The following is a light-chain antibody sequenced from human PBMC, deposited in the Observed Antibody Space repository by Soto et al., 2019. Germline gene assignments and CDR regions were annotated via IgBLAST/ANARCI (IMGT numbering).Light chain of an antibody. V-gene: IGLV2-23*02. CDR2: EVS. J-gene: IGLJ2*01. CDR1: SSDVGSYNL. Sequence: QSALTQPASVSGSPGQSITISCTGTSSDVGSYNLVSWYQQNPGKAPKVMIYEVSKRPSGVSNRFSGCKSGNTASLTISGLQAEDEANYYCCSYAGSGNVVFGGGTKLTVL. CDR3: CSYAGSGNVV.